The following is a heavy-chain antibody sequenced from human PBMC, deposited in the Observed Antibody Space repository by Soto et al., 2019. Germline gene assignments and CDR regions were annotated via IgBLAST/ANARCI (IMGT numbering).Heavy chain of an antibody. V-gene: IGHV3-48*03. D-gene: IGHD6-13*01. Sequence: PGGSLRLSCAASGFTFSSYEMNWVRQAPGKGLEWVSYISTSGSTIYYADSVKGRFTISRDNSKNTLYLQMNSLRAEDTAVYYCARDRGGAYSSSWFDYWGQGTQVIVSS. CDR1: GFTFSSYE. J-gene: IGHJ4*02. CDR2: ISTSGSTI. CDR3: ARDRGGAYSSSWFDY.